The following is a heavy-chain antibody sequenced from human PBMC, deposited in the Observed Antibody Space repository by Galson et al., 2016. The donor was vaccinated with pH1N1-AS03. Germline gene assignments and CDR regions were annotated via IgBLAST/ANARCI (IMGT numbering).Heavy chain of an antibody. J-gene: IGHJ4*02. CDR2: INQDESKK. CDR3: VRVAYMDEGFDS. Sequence: SLRLSCAASGFTLSGYWMTWVRQAPGKGLEWVANINQDESKKNYAVSVKGRFTISRDNAKNSMFLQMYSLRVEDTAVYYCVRVAYMDEGFDSWGQGTLVTVSS. CDR1: GFTLSGYW. V-gene: IGHV3-7*01. D-gene: IGHD2-21*01.